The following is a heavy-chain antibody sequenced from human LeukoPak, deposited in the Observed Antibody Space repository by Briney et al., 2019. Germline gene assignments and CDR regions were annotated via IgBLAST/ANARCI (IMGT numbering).Heavy chain of an antibody. V-gene: IGHV3-48*03. CDR3: SLLAVASPQDY. CDR2: ISSSGSTM. J-gene: IGHJ4*02. CDR1: GFTFSSYE. Sequence: GGSLRLSCAASGFTFSSYEMHWVRQAPGKGLEWVSDISSSGSTMYYADSVKGRFTTSRDNAKNLLYLQMHSLRAEDPAVYYCSLLAVASPQDYWGQGTLVTVSS. D-gene: IGHD6-19*01.